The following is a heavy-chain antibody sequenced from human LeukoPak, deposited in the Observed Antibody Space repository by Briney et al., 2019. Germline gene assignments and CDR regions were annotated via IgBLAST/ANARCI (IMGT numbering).Heavy chain of an antibody. CDR1: GDSIGGYY. CDR2: VYYSGST. J-gene: IGHJ5*02. V-gene: IGHV4-59*01. D-gene: IGHD1-26*01. CDR3: AREGLVSWGFDP. Sequence: PSETLSLTCTVSGDSIGGYYWSWIRQPPGKGLEWIGYVYYSGSTNYNPSLKSRVTISVDTSKKQFSLRLSSVTAADTAVYYCAREGLVSWGFDPWGQGTLVTVSS.